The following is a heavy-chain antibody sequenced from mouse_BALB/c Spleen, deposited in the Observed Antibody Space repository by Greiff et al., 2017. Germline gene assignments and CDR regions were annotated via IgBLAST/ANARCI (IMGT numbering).Heavy chain of an antibody. V-gene: IGHV1-54*01. CDR3: ARRGIYYGY. CDR1: GYAFTNYL. J-gene: IGHJ2*01. CDR2: INPGSGGT. Sequence: VQGVESGAELVRPGTSVKVSCKASGYAFTNYLIEWVKQRPGQGLEWIGVINPGSGGTNYNEKFKGKATLTADKSSSTAYMQLSSLTSDDSAVYFCARRGIYYGYWGQGTTLTVSS.